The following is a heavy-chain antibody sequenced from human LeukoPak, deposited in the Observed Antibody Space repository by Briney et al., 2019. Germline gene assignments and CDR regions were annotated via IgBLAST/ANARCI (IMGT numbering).Heavy chain of an antibody. J-gene: IGHJ4*02. CDR3: ARTSFYSFDY. Sequence: GGSLRLPCAASGFSFSRYWMSWVRQAPGKGLEWVAHIKQDGSQKYDVDSVKGRFTISRDNAKNSLYLQMNSLRAEDTAVYYCARTSFYSFDYWGQGTLVTVSS. CDR2: IKQDGSQK. D-gene: IGHD2/OR15-2a*01. V-gene: IGHV3-7*01. CDR1: GFSFSRYW.